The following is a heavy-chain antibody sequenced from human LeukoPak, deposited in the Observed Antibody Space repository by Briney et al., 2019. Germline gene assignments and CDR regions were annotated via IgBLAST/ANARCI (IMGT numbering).Heavy chain of an antibody. J-gene: IGHJ4*02. D-gene: IGHD6-13*01. CDR3: ATGYSSTWYYFDY. CDR1: GDSISSYY. CDR2: IYHSGST. V-gene: IGHV4-59*01. Sequence: NPSETLSLTCTVSGDSISSYYWSWIRQPPGKGLEWIGYIYHSGSTNYNPSLKSRATISVDTSKSQFSLKLSSVTAADTAVYYCATGYSSTWYYFDYWGQGTLVTVSS.